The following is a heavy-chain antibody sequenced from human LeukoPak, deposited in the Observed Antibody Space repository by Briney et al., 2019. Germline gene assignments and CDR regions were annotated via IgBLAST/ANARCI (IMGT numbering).Heavy chain of an antibody. CDR1: GFTFSNYW. Sequence: GGSLRLSCAASGFTFSNYWMSWVRQAPGKGLEWVANIKQDGSNKYYADSVKGRFTISRDNSKNTLYLQMNSLRAEDTAVYYCAVATDYYGSGSYSNSFDYWGQGTLVTVSS. CDR3: AVATDYYGSGSYSNSFDY. J-gene: IGHJ4*02. CDR2: IKQDGSNK. V-gene: IGHV3-7*01. D-gene: IGHD3-10*01.